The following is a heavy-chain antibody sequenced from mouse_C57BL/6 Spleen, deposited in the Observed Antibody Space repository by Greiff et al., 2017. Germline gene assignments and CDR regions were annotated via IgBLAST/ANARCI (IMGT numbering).Heavy chain of an antibody. D-gene: IGHD2-4*01. Sequence: QVHVKQSGPELVKPGASVKLSCKASGYTFTSYDINWVKQRPGQGLEWIGWIYPRDGSTKYNEKFKGKATLTVDTSSSTAYMELHSLTSEDSAVYFCARPYYDYEWYFDVWGTGTTVTVSS. CDR2: IYPRDGST. V-gene: IGHV1-85*01. CDR1: GYTFTSYD. J-gene: IGHJ1*03. CDR3: ARPYYDYEWYFDV.